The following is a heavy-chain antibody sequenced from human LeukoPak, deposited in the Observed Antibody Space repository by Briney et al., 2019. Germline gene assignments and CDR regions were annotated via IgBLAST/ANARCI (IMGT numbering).Heavy chain of an antibody. CDR3: ATSHDVKTAPYDL. V-gene: IGHV4-4*09. CDR1: GGSISSYY. Sequence: SETLSLTCTVSGGSISSYYWTWIRQPAGKGLEWIGYIFTSGWTDYNPSLKSRVTMSVDTSKNQLSMELRFLTAADTAVYYCATSHDVKTAPYDLWGQGTLVTVSS. D-gene: IGHD2-21*01. CDR2: IFTSGWT. J-gene: IGHJ5*02.